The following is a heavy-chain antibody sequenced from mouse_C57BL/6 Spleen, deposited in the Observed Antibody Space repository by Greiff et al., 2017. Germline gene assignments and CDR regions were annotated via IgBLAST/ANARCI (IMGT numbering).Heavy chain of an antibody. D-gene: IGHD1-1*01. CDR3: ARSPLGSRYFDY. V-gene: IGHV1-18*01. CDR2: INPNNGGT. J-gene: IGHJ2*01. Sequence: VQLKESGPELVKPGASVKIPCKASGYTFTDYNMDWVKQSHGKSLEWIGDINPNNGGTIYNQKFKGKATLTVDKSSSTAYMELRSLTSEDTAVYYCARSPLGSRYFDYWGQGTTLTVSS. CDR1: GYTFTDYN.